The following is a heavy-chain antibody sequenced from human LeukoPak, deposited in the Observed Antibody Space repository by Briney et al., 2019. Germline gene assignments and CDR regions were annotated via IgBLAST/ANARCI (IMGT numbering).Heavy chain of an antibody. CDR3: ATNGEYCSGGNCYSSYYYYYMDV. J-gene: IGHJ6*03. CDR2: ISGSGGST. D-gene: IGHD2-15*01. CDR1: GFTFSSYA. Sequence: GGSLRLSCAASGFTFSSYAMSWVRQAPGKGLEWVSAISGSGGSTYYADSVKGRFTISRDNSKNTLYLQMNSLRAEDTAVYYCATNGEYCSGGNCYSSYYYYYMDVWGKGTTVTVSS. V-gene: IGHV3-23*01.